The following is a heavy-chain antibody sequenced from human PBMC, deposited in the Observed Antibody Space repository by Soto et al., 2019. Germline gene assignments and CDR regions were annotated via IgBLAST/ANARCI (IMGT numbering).Heavy chain of an antibody. V-gene: IGHV4-39*01. CDR2: IYYSGST. J-gene: IGHJ5*02. Sequence: SETLSLTCTVSGGSISSSSYYWGWIRQPPGKGLEWIGSIYYSGSTYYNPSLKSRVTISVDTSKNQFSLKLSSVTAADTAVYYCARAEWELPNWFDPWGQGTLVTVSS. D-gene: IGHD1-26*01. CDR1: GGSISSSSYY. CDR3: ARAEWELPNWFDP.